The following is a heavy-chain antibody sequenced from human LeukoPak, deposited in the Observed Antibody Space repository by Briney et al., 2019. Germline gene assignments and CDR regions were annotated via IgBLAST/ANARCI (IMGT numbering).Heavy chain of an antibody. CDR1: GGSINNYY. CDR3: ARDGYCSGGSCHSKFDS. D-gene: IGHD2-15*01. V-gene: IGHV4-4*07. Sequence: PSETLSLTCTVSGGSINNYYWSWIRQPAGKGLEWIGRVYTTGSTKHNPSLESRVTMSVDKSKNQFSLRLYSVTAADTAVYYCARDGYCSGGSCHSKFDSWGRGTLVTVSS. J-gene: IGHJ4*02. CDR2: VYTTGST.